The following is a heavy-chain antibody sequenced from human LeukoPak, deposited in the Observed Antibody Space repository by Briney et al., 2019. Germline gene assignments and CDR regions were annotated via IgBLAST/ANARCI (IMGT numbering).Heavy chain of an antibody. CDR1: GGSISSYY. CDR3: ARDRSGNYGFVFDI. CDR2: IYYSGST. J-gene: IGHJ3*02. D-gene: IGHD1-26*01. V-gene: IGHV4-59*01. Sequence: SETLSLTCTVSGGSISSYYWSWIRQPPGKRLGWIGYIYYSGSTNYNPSLKSRVTISVDTSKNQFSLKLSSVTAADTAVYYCARDRSGNYGFVFDIWGQGTMVTVSS.